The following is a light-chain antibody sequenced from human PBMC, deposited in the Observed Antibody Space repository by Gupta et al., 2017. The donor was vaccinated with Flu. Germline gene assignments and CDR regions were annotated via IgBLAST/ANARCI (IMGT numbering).Light chain of an antibody. CDR1: QSVSSN. CDR3: QQYDNGLALT. J-gene: IGKJ4*01. Sequence: EIVMTQSPATLSVSPGERATLSCRASQSVSSNLAWYQQKPGQAPRLLIYGASTRATGIPARFSGSGSGTEFTLTISSLQSEDFVVYYCQQYDNGLALTFGGGTKVEIK. CDR2: GAS. V-gene: IGKV3-15*01.